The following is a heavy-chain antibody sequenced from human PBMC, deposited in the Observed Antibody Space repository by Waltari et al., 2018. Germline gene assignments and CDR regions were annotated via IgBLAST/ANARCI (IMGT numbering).Heavy chain of an antibody. V-gene: IGHV3-23*01. CDR1: GFTFSSYA. Sequence: GFTFSSYAMSWVRQAPGKGLEWVSAISGSGGSTYYADSVKGRFTISRDNSKNTLYLQMNSLRAEDTAVYYCAKYSSRGLDYWGQGTLVTVSS. D-gene: IGHD6-13*01. CDR3: AKYSSRGLDY. J-gene: IGHJ4*02. CDR2: ISGSGGST.